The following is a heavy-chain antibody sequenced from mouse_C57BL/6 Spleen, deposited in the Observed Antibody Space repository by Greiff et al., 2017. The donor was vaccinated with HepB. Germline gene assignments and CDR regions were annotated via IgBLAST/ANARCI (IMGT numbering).Heavy chain of an antibody. J-gene: IGHJ3*01. V-gene: IGHV1-18*01. D-gene: IGHD4-1*01. CDR3: ARSAELGRGAWFAY. CDR2: INPNNGGT. CDR1: GYTFTDYN. Sequence: EVQLQQSGPELVKPGASVKIPCKASGYTFTDYNMDWVKQSHGKSLEWIGDINPNNGGTIYNQKFKGKATLTVDKSSSTAYMELRSLTSEDTAVYYCARSAELGRGAWFAYWGQGTLVTVSA.